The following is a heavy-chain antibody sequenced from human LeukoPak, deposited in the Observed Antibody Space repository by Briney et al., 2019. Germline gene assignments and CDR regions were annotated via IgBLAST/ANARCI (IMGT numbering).Heavy chain of an antibody. J-gene: IGHJ4*02. Sequence: ASVKVSCKASGYTFTGYYMHWVRQAPGQGLEWMGWINPNSGGTNYAQKFQGRVTMTRDTSISTAYMELSRLRSEDTAVYYCAREPARGPTGTLDYWGQGTLVTVSS. CDR2: INPNSGGT. D-gene: IGHD1-1*01. V-gene: IGHV1-2*02. CDR1: GYTFTGYY. CDR3: AREPARGPTGTLDY.